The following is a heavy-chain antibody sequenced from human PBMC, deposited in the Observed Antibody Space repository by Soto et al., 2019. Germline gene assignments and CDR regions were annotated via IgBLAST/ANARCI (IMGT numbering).Heavy chain of an antibody. CDR3: TRVYSSASY. CDR2: INSDGSNT. Sequence: GSLRLSCAASGFTFSTYWMHWVRQAPGKGLVWVSRINSDGSNTSYADSVKGRFTISRDNARSTLYLQMNSLRAEDTAVYYCTRVYSSASYWGPGTLVTVSS. CDR1: GFTFSTYW. J-gene: IGHJ4*02. D-gene: IGHD6-25*01. V-gene: IGHV3-74*01.